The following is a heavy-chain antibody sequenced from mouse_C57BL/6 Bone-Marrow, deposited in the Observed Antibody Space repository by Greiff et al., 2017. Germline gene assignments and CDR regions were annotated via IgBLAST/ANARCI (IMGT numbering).Heavy chain of an antibody. D-gene: IGHD1-1*01. V-gene: IGHV5-6*01. CDR3: ARKYYCSGTWFAY. CDR1: GFTFSSYG. Sequence: EVKLMESGGDLVKPGGSLKLSCAASGFTFSSYGMSWVRQTPDKRLEWVATISSGGSYTYYPDSVKGRFTISRDNAKNTLYLQMSNLKSEDTAMYYCARKYYCSGTWFAYWGQGTLVTVSA. CDR2: ISSGGSYT. J-gene: IGHJ3*01.